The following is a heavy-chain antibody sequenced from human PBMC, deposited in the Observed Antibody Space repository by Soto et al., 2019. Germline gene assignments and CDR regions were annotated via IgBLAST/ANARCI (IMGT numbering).Heavy chain of an antibody. CDR1: GGSFSGYY. J-gene: IGHJ4*02. CDR2: INHSGST. CDR3: ARGNIIEDYSNYAASYYFDY. D-gene: IGHD4-4*01. V-gene: IGHV4-34*01. Sequence: QVQLQQWGAGLLKPSETLSLTCAVYGGSFSGYYWSWIRQPPGKGLEWIGEINHSGSTNYNPSLKSRVTISVDTSKNQFSLKLSSVTAADTAVYYCARGNIIEDYSNYAASYYFDYWGQGTLVTVSS.